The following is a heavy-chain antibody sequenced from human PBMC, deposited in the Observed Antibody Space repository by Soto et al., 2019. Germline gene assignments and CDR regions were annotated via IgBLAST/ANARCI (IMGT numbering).Heavy chain of an antibody. CDR2: IYYRGSS. CDR3: ARGLSSGYYEFDC. V-gene: IGHV4-31*03. Sequence: KASETLSLTCTVSGGSVTVGNYYWGCMRQQPGKGLEWIGYIYYRGSSYYNPSLKSRVSISVDTSKNQFSLKLNSVTAADTAVYYCARGLSSGYYEFDCWGQGTLVTVSS. J-gene: IGHJ4*02. CDR1: GGSVTVGNYY. D-gene: IGHD3-22*01.